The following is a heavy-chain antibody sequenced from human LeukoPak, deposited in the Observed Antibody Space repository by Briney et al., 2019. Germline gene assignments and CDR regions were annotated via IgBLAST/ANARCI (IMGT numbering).Heavy chain of an antibody. CDR1: GFTFGDYA. Sequence: PGGSLRLSCTASGFTFGDYAMSWVRQAPGKGLEWVGFIRSKAYGGTTEYAASVKGRFTISRDDSKSIAYLQMNSLKTEDTAVYYCTTYYNAYFDQWGQGTLVTVSS. CDR3: TTYYNAYFDQ. V-gene: IGHV3-49*04. CDR2: IRSKAYGGTT. J-gene: IGHJ4*02. D-gene: IGHD3-10*01.